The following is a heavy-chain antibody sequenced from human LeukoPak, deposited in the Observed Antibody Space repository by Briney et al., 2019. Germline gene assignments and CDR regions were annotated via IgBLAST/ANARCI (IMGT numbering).Heavy chain of an antibody. Sequence: PGGSLRLSCAASGCTFSSYAMSWVRQAPGKGLEWVSAISGNGGSTYYADSVKGRFTISRDNSKNTLYLQMNSLRAEDTAVYYCAKRDSSGYYYDYYYYYGMDVWGQGTTVTVSS. CDR2: ISGNGGST. CDR1: GCTFSSYA. J-gene: IGHJ6*02. CDR3: AKRDSSGYYYDYYYYYGMDV. V-gene: IGHV3-23*01. D-gene: IGHD3-22*01.